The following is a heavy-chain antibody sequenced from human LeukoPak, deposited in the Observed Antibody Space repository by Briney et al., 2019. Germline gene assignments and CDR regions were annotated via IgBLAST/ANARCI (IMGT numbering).Heavy chain of an antibody. D-gene: IGHD5-12*01. CDR2: ISSSGGST. V-gene: IGHV3-23*01. J-gene: IGHJ4*02. CDR3: ATQYTTPVYRYFDY. Sequence: GGSLRLSCAASGFTFSSYAMSWVRQAPGKGLEWVSTISSSGGSTYYADSVKGRFTIPRDNSKNTLYLQMNSLRAEDTAVYYCATQYTTPVYRYFDYWGQGTLVTVSS. CDR1: GFTFSSYA.